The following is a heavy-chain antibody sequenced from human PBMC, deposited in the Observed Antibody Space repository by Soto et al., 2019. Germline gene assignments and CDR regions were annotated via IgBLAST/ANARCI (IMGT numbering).Heavy chain of an antibody. J-gene: IGHJ4*02. V-gene: IGHV1-2*04. CDR2: INPNSGGT. Sequence: ASVKVSCKASGYTFTGYYMHWVRQAPGQGLEWMGWINPNSGGTNYAQKFQGWVTMTGDTSISTAYMELSRLRSDYTAVYYCARGVRRYYDSSGYYFFDYWGQGTLVTVSS. CDR1: GYTFTGYY. CDR3: ARGVRRYYDSSGYYFFDY. D-gene: IGHD3-22*01.